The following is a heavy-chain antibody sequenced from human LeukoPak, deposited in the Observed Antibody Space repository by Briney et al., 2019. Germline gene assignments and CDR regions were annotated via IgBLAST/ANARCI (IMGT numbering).Heavy chain of an antibody. J-gene: IGHJ5*02. CDR1: GFTLSSYA. CDR2: ISGSGGST. CDR3: AKARSGYQLLFLRDP. Sequence: GRSLRLSCAASGFTLSSYAMSWVRQAPGKGLEGGSAISGSGGSTSRADSVTGRFTISRHNSKHTLYRQMNSLRAEDTAVYDCAKARSGYQLLFLRDPGGEGTLVTVS. D-gene: IGHD2-2*01. V-gene: IGHV3-23*01.